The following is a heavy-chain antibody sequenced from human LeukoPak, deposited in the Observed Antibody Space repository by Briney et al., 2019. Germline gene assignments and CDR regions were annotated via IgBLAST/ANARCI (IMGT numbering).Heavy chain of an antibody. Sequence: PSETLSLTCTVSGRPINNYYWSWIRQPPRKGLERVGYIYYRGSTNYNPSLKGRVTFSVDTSKYQFSLKLNTVTAADTAVYYCARGGDYGDRRYFDYWGQGTLVTVSS. CDR3: ARGGDYGDRRYFDY. J-gene: IGHJ4*02. CDR1: GRPINNYY. V-gene: IGHV4-59*01. CDR2: IYYRGST. D-gene: IGHD4-17*01.